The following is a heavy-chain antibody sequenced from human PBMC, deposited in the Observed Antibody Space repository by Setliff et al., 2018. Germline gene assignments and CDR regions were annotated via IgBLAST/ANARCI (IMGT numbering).Heavy chain of an antibody. Sequence: PSETLSLTCAVSGYSISSGYYWGWIRQPPGKGLEWIGSVYYSGYTYYKPSLQSRVTMSVDTSKNQFSLKLTSVTAADTAVYYCARVDFTMIQGVIGHWGQGTLVTSPQ. CDR3: ARVDFTMIQGVIGH. CDR2: VYYSGYT. J-gene: IGHJ1*01. CDR1: GYSISSGYY. V-gene: IGHV4-38-2*01. D-gene: IGHD3-10*01.